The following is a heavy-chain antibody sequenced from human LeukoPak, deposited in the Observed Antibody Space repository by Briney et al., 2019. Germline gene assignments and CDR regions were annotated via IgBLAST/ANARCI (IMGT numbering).Heavy chain of an antibody. CDR2: ISAYNGNT. Sequence: ASVKVSCKASGYTFTSYGISWVRQAPGQGLEWMGWISAYNGNTNYAQKLQGRVTMTTDTSTSTAYMELRSLRSDDTAVYYCASRLGYCSGGSCYYPFDYWGQGTLVTVSS. D-gene: IGHD2-15*01. J-gene: IGHJ4*02. CDR3: ASRLGYCSGGSCYYPFDY. CDR1: GYTFTSYG. V-gene: IGHV1-18*01.